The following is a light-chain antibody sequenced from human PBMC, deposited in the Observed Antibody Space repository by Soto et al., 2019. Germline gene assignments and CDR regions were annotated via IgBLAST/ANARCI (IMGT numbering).Light chain of an antibody. CDR3: QQYDTSLWAYT. Sequence: EIVLTQSPGTLSLSQGERATLSCRASQSVSSNSLAWYQQKPGQAPRLLIYGASNRATGIADRFSGRGSGTDFTLTISRLEPEDFAMYHCQQYDTSLWAYTFGQGTKLEIK. CDR1: QSVSSNS. V-gene: IGKV3-20*01. CDR2: GAS. J-gene: IGKJ2*01.